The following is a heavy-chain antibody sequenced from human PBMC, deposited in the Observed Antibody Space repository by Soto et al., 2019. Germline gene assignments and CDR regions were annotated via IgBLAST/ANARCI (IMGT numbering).Heavy chain of an antibody. CDR2: ILPSLGTT. Sequence: QVHLVQTGTEVKKPGSSVRVSCQASGGTFRDYGVSWVRQAPGQGLEWIGGILPSLGTTNYAQKFRDRVTLTADGSTGTVYLELIRLTSEDTAVYYCGRGVFCSQDVCYSRGGEIDHWAQGTLVTVSS. CDR1: GGTFRDYG. D-gene: IGHD3-3*01. J-gene: IGHJ4*02. CDR3: GRGVFCSQDVCYSRGGEIDH. V-gene: IGHV1-69*01.